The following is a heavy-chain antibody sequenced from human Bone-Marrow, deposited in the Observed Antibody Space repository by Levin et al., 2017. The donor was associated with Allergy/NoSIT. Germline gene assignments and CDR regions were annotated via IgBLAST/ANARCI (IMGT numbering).Heavy chain of an antibody. Sequence: SQTLSLTCAVYGGSFSGSYWSWIRQPPGKGLEWIGEINHSGSTNYNPSLKSRVTISVDTSKNQFSLKLSSVTAADTAVYYCARVAPVVPAATAWFDPWGQGTLVTVSS. CDR3: ARVAPVVPAATAWFDP. V-gene: IGHV4-34*01. CDR2: INHSGST. D-gene: IGHD2-2*01. CDR1: GGSFSGSY. J-gene: IGHJ5*02.